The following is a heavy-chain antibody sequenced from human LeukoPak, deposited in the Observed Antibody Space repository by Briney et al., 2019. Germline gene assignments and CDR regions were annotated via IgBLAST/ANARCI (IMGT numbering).Heavy chain of an antibody. CDR3: ARGIYGNFYY. D-gene: IGHD1-26*01. CDR2: INNEGNDT. V-gene: IGHV3-74*01. Sequence: GGSLRLSCAASGFTFSKYWMHWVRQVPRKGLIWVSRINNEGNDTNYADSVKGRFTISRDNAKNTLYLQMNSLRAEDTAVYYCARGIYGNFYYWGQGSLVTVSS. J-gene: IGHJ4*02. CDR1: GFTFSKYW.